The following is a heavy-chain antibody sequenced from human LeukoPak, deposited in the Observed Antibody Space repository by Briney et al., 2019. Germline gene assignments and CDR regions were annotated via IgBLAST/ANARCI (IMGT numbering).Heavy chain of an antibody. J-gene: IGHJ4*02. CDR1: GYTFTDYY. V-gene: IGHV1-2*02. Sequence: ASVKVSCKASGYTFTDYYMHWVRQAPGQGLEWMGWISPNNGGTSYAQKFQGRVTMTRDTSISTAYMELSTLRSDDTAVHYCVRGGNLRDGHILEPPFHYWGQGTLVTVSS. CDR3: VRGGNLRDGHILEPPFHY. D-gene: IGHD5-24*01. CDR2: ISPNNGGT.